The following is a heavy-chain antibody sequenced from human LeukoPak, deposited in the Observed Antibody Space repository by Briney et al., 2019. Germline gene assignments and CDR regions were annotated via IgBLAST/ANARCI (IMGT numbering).Heavy chain of an antibody. CDR3: ARAEVAFDI. V-gene: IGHV4-34*01. Sequence: SETLSLTCAVYGGSFSGYYWSWIRQPPGKGLEWIGEINHSGSTNYNPSLKSRVTISVDTSKNQFSLKLSSVTAADTAVYYGARAEVAFDIWGQGTIVTVSS. CDR1: GGSFSGYY. J-gene: IGHJ3*02. CDR2: INHSGST.